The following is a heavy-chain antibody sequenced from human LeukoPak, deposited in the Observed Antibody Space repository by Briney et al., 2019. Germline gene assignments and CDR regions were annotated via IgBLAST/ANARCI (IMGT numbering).Heavy chain of an antibody. CDR3: ARDPDSNYAPNYFDY. CDR1: GFTFSSYG. CDR2: IWYDGSNK. D-gene: IGHD4-11*01. Sequence: GGSLRLSCAASGFTFSSYGMHWVRQAPGKGLEWVAVIWYDGSNKYYADSVKGRFTISRDNSKNTLHLQMNSLRAEDTAVYYCARDPDSNYAPNYFDYWGQGTLVTVSS. V-gene: IGHV3-33*01. J-gene: IGHJ4*02.